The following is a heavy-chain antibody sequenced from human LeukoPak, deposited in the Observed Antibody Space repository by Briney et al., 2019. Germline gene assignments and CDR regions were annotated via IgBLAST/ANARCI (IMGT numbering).Heavy chain of an antibody. CDR2: ISHDGSNK. Sequence: PGGSLRLSCAASGFTFSSYDMHWVRQAPGKGLEWVAVISHDGSNKYHADSVKGRFTISRDNSKNTLYLEMNSLRVEDTAVYYCARGFGYTLYCFDYWGQGTLVTVSS. CDR1: GFTFSSYD. J-gene: IGHJ4*02. CDR3: ARGFGYTLYCFDY. D-gene: IGHD2-2*02. V-gene: IGHV3-30-3*01.